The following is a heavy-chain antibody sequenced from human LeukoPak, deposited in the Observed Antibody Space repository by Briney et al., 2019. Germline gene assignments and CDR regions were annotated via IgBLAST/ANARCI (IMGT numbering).Heavy chain of an antibody. J-gene: IGHJ4*02. CDR1: GFTFSGYS. CDR3: ARGVVRYFDY. Sequence: PGGSLRLSCAASGFTFSGYSMNWVRQAPGKGLEWVSSISGSSSYIYYADSVKGRFTISRDNAKNSLYLQMNSLRAEDTAVYYCARGVVRYFDYWGQGALVTVSS. V-gene: IGHV3-21*01. CDR2: ISGSSSYI. D-gene: IGHD3-9*01.